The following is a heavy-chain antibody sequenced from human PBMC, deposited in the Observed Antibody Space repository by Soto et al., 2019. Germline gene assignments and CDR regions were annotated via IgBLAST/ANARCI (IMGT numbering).Heavy chain of an antibody. CDR3: ARGSSYGDSTFDY. D-gene: IGHD4-17*01. J-gene: IGHJ4*02. CDR1: GGTFSSYT. Sequence: QVQLVQSGAEVKKPGSSVKVSCKASGGTFSSYTISWVRQAPGQGLEWMGRIIPILGIANYAQKFQGRVTITADKSTSTAYMELSSLRSEDTAVYYCARGSSYGDSTFDYWAREPWSPSPQ. V-gene: IGHV1-69*02. CDR2: IIPILGIA.